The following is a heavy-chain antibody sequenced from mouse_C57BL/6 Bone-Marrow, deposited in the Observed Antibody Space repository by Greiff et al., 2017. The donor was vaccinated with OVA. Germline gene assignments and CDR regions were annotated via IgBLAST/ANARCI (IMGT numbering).Heavy chain of an antibody. D-gene: IGHD1-1*01. Sequence: VQLQQSGAELARPGASVKLSCKASGYTFTSYGISWVKQRTGQGLEWIGEIYPRSGNTYYTEKFKGKATLTADKSSSTAYMELRSLTSEDSAVYFCARSIWGTSYWYFDVWGTGTTVTVSS. CDR3: ARSIWGTSYWYFDV. CDR2: IYPRSGNT. CDR1: GYTFTSYG. V-gene: IGHV1-81*01. J-gene: IGHJ1*03.